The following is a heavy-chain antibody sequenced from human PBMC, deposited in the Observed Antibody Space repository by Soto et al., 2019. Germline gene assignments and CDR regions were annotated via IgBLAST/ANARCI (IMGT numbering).Heavy chain of an antibody. Sequence: SETLSLTCTVSGGSISSNSYYWGWIRQPPGKGLEWIGSIYYSGSTYYNPSLKSRVTISVDTSKNQFSLNLSSVTTADTAVYYCASNSSGSPSWFDPWGQGTLVTVS. D-gene: IGHD3-10*01. CDR2: IYYSGST. CDR3: ASNSSGSPSWFDP. V-gene: IGHV4-39*07. CDR1: GGSISSNSYY. J-gene: IGHJ5*02.